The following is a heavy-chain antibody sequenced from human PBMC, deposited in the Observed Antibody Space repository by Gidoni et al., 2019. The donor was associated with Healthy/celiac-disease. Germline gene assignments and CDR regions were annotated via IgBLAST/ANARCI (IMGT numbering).Heavy chain of an antibody. J-gene: IGHJ4*02. CDR2: ISYDGSNK. V-gene: IGHV3-30*03. CDR1: GFTFSSYG. Sequence: QVQLVESGGGVVQPGRSLRLSCAASGFTFSSYGMHWVRQAPGKGLEWVAVISYDGSNKYYADSVKGRFTISRDNSKNTLYLQMNSLRAEDTAVYYCASGAPNYYWGQGTLVTVSS. CDR3: ASGAPNYY.